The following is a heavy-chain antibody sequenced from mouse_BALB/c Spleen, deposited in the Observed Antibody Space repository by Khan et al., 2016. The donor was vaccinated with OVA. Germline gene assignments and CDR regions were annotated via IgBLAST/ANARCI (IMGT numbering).Heavy chain of an antibody. CDR3: AFSLLLCAMDY. CDR2: IDPANGNT. CDR1: GFNIKDTY. V-gene: IGHV14-3*02. Sequence: EVQLQESGAELMKPGASVKLSCTVAGFNIKDTYMHWVKQRPEQGLEWIGRIDPANGNTKYDPNFQGKATMTADTSSNTAYLHISSLTSEDTAVSYCAFSLLLCAMDYWGQGTSVTVSS. D-gene: IGHD1-2*01. J-gene: IGHJ4*01.